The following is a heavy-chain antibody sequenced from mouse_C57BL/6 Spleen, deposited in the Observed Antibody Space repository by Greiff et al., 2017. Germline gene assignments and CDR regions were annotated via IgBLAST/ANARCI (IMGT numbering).Heavy chain of an antibody. CDR2: ISYDGSN. J-gene: IGHJ1*03. CDR1: GYSITSGYF. D-gene: IGHD1-1*01. V-gene: IGHV3-6*01. CDR3: ARAYGSSLRWYFDV. Sequence: VQLKESGPGLVKPSQSLSLTCSVTGYSITSGYFWNWIRQFPGNQLEWMGYISYDGSNNYNPSLKNRISITRDTSKNQFFLKLNSVTTEDTATYYCARAYGSSLRWYFDVWGTGTTVTVSS.